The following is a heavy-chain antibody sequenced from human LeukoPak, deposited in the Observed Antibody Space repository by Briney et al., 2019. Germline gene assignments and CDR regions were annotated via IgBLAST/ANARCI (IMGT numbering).Heavy chain of an antibody. J-gene: IGHJ4*02. D-gene: IGHD2-8*02. Sequence: GGSLRLSCSASGFTFSSYAMHWVRQAPGKGLEWVSYIGGSGNTIYYADSVKGRFTFSRDNAKNSLYLQINSLRVEDTAVYYCARLAGASANFDHWGQGALVTVSS. CDR1: GFTFSSYA. CDR3: ARLAGASANFDH. CDR2: IGGSGNTI. V-gene: IGHV3-48*03.